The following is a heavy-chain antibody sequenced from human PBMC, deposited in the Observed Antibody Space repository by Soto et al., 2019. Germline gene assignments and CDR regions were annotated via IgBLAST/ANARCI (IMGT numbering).Heavy chain of an antibody. Sequence: PSETLSLTCTVSGGSISTYYWSWIRQPPGKGLEWIGYIYYSGSTNYNPSLKNRVTISVDTSKNQFSLRLSSVTAADTPVYYCARHISGSYYVAVLFYGMDVWGQGTTVTVSS. CDR3: ARHISGSYYVAVLFYGMDV. CDR2: IYYSGST. V-gene: IGHV4-59*08. CDR1: GGSISTYY. J-gene: IGHJ6*02. D-gene: IGHD3-10*01.